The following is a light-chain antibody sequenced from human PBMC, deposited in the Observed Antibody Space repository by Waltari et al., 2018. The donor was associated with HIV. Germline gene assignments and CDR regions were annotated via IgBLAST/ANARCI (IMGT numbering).Light chain of an antibody. J-gene: IGLJ2*01. CDR1: SLRIFF. Sequence: SSELTQDPAVSVALGQTVRITCQGDSLRIFFSSWYQHKPGQAPVLVIYGQNNRPSGIPDRFSVSNSGSTTYVTITGAQAEDEADEYRNSRESRGVGVGGGTSLPVL. CDR2: GQN. V-gene: IGLV3-19*01. CDR3: NSRESRGVG.